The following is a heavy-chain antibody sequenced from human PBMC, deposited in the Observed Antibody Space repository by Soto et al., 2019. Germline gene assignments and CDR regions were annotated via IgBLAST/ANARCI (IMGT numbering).Heavy chain of an antibody. CDR3: ARPSRLRFLESPLDV. V-gene: IGHV4-39*01. Sequence: SETLSLTCTVSGGSISSSSYYWGWIRQPPGKGLEWIGSIYYSGSTYYNPSLKSRVTISVDTSKNQFSLKLSSVTAADTAVYYCARPSRLRFLESPLDVWGQGTTVTVSS. CDR1: GGSISSSSYY. D-gene: IGHD3-3*01. CDR2: IYYSGST. J-gene: IGHJ6*02.